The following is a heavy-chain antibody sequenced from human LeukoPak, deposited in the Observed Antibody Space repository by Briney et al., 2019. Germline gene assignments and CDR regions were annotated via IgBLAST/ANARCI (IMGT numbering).Heavy chain of an antibody. CDR2: INPNSGGT. D-gene: IGHD3-10*01. J-gene: IGHJ4*02. V-gene: IGHV1-2*02. Sequence: ASVKVSCKASGYTFSGYYMHWVRQAPGQGLEWMGWINPNSGGTDYAQKFQGRVTMTRDTSISTAYMELSRLRSDDTAVYYCASGDRVTMLRGGNIGYSDCWGQGTLVSVSS. CDR3: ASGDRVTMLRGGNIGYSDC. CDR1: GYTFSGYY.